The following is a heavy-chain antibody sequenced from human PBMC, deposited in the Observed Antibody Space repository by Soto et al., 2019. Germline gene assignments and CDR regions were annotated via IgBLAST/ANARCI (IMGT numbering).Heavy chain of an antibody. CDR3: AREGKRYCSSSSCYGSSHY. CDR1: GYTFTSYG. V-gene: IGHV1-18*01. CDR2: ISAYNGNT. D-gene: IGHD2-2*01. Sequence: GASVKVSCKASGYTFTSYGISWVRQAPGQGLEWMGWISAYNGNTNYAQKLQGRVTMTTDTSTSTAYMELRSLRSDDTAVYYCAREGKRYCSSSSCYGSSHYWGQGTLVTVSS. J-gene: IGHJ4*02.